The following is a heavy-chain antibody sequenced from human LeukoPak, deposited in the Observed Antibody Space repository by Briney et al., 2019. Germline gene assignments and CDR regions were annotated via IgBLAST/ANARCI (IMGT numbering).Heavy chain of an antibody. V-gene: IGHV4-59*01. D-gene: IGHD5-12*01. CDR2: IYYSGST. CDR3: ARDKKVATPYYWYSMDV. Sequence: SETLSLTCTVSGGSISSYYWSWIRQPPGKGLEWIGYIYYSGSTNYNPSLKSRVTISVDTSKNQFSLKLSSVTAADTAVYYCARDKKVATPYYWYSMDVWGKGPTVTVSS. CDR1: GGSISSYY. J-gene: IGHJ6*03.